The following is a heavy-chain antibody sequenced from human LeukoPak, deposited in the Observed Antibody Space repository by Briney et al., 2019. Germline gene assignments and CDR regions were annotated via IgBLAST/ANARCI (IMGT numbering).Heavy chain of an antibody. CDR1: GFTFSNHA. Sequence: GGSLRLSCAASGFTFSNHAMSWVRQAPGKGLEWVSGFSGSGDSTYYADSVKGRFTISRDNSNNTLYLQMNSLRAEDRAVYYCAKDMKQTYWGQGALVTVSS. D-gene: IGHD1/OR15-1a*01. CDR2: FSGSGDST. J-gene: IGHJ4*02. CDR3: AKDMKQTY. V-gene: IGHV3-23*01.